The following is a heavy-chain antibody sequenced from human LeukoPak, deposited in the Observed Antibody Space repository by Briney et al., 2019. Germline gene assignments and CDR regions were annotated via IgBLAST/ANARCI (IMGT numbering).Heavy chain of an antibody. J-gene: IGHJ4*02. V-gene: IGHV3-21*01. D-gene: IGHD2-15*01. Sequence: PGGSLRLSCAASGFTFNSYSMNWVRQAPGKGLEWVSSISSSSTYIHYADSVKGRFTISRDNGKRSLYLQMNSLRAEDTAVYYCARDPPYCSGDNCYFDSWGKGTLVTVSS. CDR3: ARDPPYCSGDNCYFDS. CDR1: GFTFNSYS. CDR2: ISSSSTYI.